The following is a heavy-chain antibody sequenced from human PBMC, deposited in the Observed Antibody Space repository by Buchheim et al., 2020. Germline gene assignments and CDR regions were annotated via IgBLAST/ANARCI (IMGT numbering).Heavy chain of an antibody. CDR3: ARAGDSSGSSFWYFDL. CDR2: INHSGST. V-gene: IGHV4-34*01. J-gene: IGHJ2*01. Sequence: QVQLQQWGAGLLKPSETLSLTCAVYGGSFSGYYWSWIRQPPGKGLEWIGEINHSGSTNYNPSLKSRVTISVDMSKNQFSLKLSSVTAADTAVYYCARAGDSSGSSFWYFDLWGRGTL. CDR1: GGSFSGYY. D-gene: IGHD3-22*01.